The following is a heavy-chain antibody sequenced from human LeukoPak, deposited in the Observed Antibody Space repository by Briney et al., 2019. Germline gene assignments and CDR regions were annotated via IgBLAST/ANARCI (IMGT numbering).Heavy chain of an antibody. Sequence: ASVKVSCKASGYTFTSYGISWVRQAPGQGLEWMGWISAYNGNTNYAQKLQGRVTITADESTSTTYMELSSLRSEDTAVYYCARARITIFGVDYYYYGMDVWGQGTTVTVSS. V-gene: IGHV1-18*01. D-gene: IGHD3-3*01. CDR2: ISAYNGNT. CDR1: GYTFTSYG. CDR3: ARARITIFGVDYYYYGMDV. J-gene: IGHJ6*02.